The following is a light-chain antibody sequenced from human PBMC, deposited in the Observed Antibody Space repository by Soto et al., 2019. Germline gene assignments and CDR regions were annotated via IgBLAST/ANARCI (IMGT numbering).Light chain of an antibody. CDR3: QQYGSSPLT. CDR1: QSVSNNY. CDR2: GAY. J-gene: IGKJ3*01. Sequence: EIVLTQSPGPLSLSPGERGILSCRASQSVSNNYLAWYQQKPGQAPRLLIYGAYTRVTGIPDRFSGSGSGTDFTLTMSRLEHEDVAVYYCQQYGSSPLTVGPGTKVDIK. V-gene: IGKV3-20*01.